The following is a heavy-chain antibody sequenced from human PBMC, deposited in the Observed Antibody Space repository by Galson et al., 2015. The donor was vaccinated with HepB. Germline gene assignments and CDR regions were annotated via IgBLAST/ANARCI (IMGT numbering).Heavy chain of an antibody. J-gene: IGHJ4*02. CDR1: EFTFSSYW. CDR3: ARGLGGY. V-gene: IGHV3-7*03. D-gene: IGHD2-15*01. Sequence: SLRLSCAGSEFTFSSYWMNWVRQAPGKGLEWVAHINPDGSEEYYAASLKGRFTIARDNAKNSLYLQMNSLRAEDTAVYYCARGLGGYWGQGTLVTVSS. CDR2: INPDGSEE.